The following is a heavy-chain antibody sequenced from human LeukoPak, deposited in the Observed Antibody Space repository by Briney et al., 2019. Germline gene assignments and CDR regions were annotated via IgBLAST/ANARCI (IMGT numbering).Heavy chain of an antibody. Sequence: SETLSLTCTVSGGSISSSSYYWGWIRQPPGKGLEWIGSIYYSGSTYYNPSLKSRVTISVDTSKNQFSLKLSSVTAADTAVYYCARLGLLWFGESQYYFDYWGQGTLVTVSS. D-gene: IGHD3-10*01. CDR1: GGSISSSSYY. CDR3: ARLGLLWFGESQYYFDY. V-gene: IGHV4-39*07. J-gene: IGHJ4*02. CDR2: IYYSGST.